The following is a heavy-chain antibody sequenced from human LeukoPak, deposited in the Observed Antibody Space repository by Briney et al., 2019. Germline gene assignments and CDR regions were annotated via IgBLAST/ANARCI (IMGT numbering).Heavy chain of an antibody. CDR1: GGSISSYY. D-gene: IGHD5-18*01. CDR2: IYTSGST. CDR3: AREVRVVDTAMVTNYYFDY. J-gene: IGHJ4*02. Sequence: SETLSLTCTVSGGSISSYYWSWIRQPAGKGLEWIGRIYTSGSTNYNPSLKSRVTMSVDTSKNQFSLKLSSVTAADTAVYYCAREVRVVDTAMVTNYYFDYWGQGTLVTVSS. V-gene: IGHV4-4*07.